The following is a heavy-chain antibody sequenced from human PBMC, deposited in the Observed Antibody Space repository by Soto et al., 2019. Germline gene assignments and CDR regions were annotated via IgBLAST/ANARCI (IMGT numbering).Heavy chain of an antibody. CDR2: IYYSGST. J-gene: IGHJ4*02. Sequence: PSDTLSLTCTVSGGSISSYYWSWIRQPPGKGLEWIGYIYYSGSTNYNPSLKSRVTISVDTSKNQFSLKLSSVTAADTAVYYCARDLRGAVDYWGQGTLVTVS. V-gene: IGHV4-59*01. CDR1: GGSISSYY. CDR3: ARDLRGAVDY. D-gene: IGHD3-10*01.